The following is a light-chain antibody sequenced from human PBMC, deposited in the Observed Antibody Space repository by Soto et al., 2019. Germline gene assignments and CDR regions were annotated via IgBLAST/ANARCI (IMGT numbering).Light chain of an antibody. J-gene: IGLJ1*01. CDR2: RNN. V-gene: IGLV1-47*01. CDR3: AAWDDSLSANYV. Sequence: QPVLTQPPSASGTPGQRVTISCSGSSSNIGSNYVYWYQQLPGTAPKLLIYRNNQRPSGVPDRFSGSKSGTSASLAISGLRSEDEADYYCAAWDDSLSANYVFGTGTKLPVL. CDR1: SSNIGSNY.